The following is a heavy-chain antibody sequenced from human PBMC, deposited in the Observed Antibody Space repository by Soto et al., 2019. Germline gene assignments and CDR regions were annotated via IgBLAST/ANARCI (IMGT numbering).Heavy chain of an antibody. CDR1: NAASVVYY. CDR2: INHSGST. D-gene: IGHD3-10*01. Sequence: PRSLDCAISNAASVVYYWIWIRQPPGKGLEWIGEINHSGSTNYNPSLKSRVTISVDTSKNQFSLKLRSVTAADTAVYYCVAGGTYYFYFWGQGSPVTVS. V-gene: IGHV4-34*01. CDR3: VAGGTYYFYF. J-gene: IGHJ4*02.